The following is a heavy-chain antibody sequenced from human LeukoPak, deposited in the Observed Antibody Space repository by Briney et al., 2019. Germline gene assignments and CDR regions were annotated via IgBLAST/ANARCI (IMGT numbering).Heavy chain of an antibody. CDR3: ARGSTGDKSNN. V-gene: IGHV4-31*03. CDR2: IYYSGTT. J-gene: IGHJ4*02. Sequence: PSETLSLTCTVSGGSISSGGYYWSWIRQLPVKGLEWIGYIYYSGTTSYNPSLKSRLTISLDTSENQFSLKLSSVTAADTAVYYCARGSTGDKSNNWGQGTLVTVSS. D-gene: IGHD7-27*01. CDR1: GGSISSGGYY.